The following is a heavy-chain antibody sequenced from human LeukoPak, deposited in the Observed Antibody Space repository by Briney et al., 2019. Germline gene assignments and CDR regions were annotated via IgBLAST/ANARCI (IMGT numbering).Heavy chain of an antibody. J-gene: IGHJ3*02. CDR1: GASISSYY. D-gene: IGHD3-10*01. Sequence: SETLSLTCTVSGASISSYYWSWIRQPPGTGLEWIGYIYYSGSANYNPSLKSRVTISVDTSKDQFSLKLSSVTAADTAVYYCARHYYCSGSYGDAFDIWGQGTMVTVSS. V-gene: IGHV4-59*08. CDR2: IYYSGSA. CDR3: ARHYYCSGSYGDAFDI.